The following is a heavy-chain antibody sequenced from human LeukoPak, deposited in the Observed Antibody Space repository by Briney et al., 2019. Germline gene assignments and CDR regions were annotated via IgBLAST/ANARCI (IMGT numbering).Heavy chain of an antibody. CDR1: GGSFSGYY. Sequence: SETLSLTCAVYGGSFSGYYWSWIRQPPGKGLEWIGEINHSGSTNYNPSLKSRVTISVDTSKNQLSLKLSSVTAADTAVYYCVRGRGYCSSTSCSHYYYYYMDVWGKGTTVTVSS. V-gene: IGHV4-34*01. CDR2: INHSGST. D-gene: IGHD2-2*01. CDR3: VRGRGYCSSTSCSHYYYYYMDV. J-gene: IGHJ6*03.